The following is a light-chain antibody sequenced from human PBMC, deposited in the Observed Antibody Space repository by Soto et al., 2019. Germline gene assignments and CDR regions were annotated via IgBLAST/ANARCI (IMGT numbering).Light chain of an antibody. V-gene: IGKV3-20*01. CDR1: QSVSSSY. J-gene: IGKJ3*01. CDR3: QQYGSSPLFT. Sequence: EIVLTQSPGTLSLSPGERATLSCRASQSVSSSYLAWYQQKPGQAPRLLIYGASSRATGIPDRFSGSGSGTDFTLTISRLEPEDFAVYYCQQYGSSPLFTFVPGNKVDIK. CDR2: GAS.